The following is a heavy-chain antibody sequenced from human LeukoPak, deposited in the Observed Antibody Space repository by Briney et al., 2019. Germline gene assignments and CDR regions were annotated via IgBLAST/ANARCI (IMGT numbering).Heavy chain of an antibody. Sequence: SVKVSCTASGGTFSSYAISWVRQAPGQGLEWMGGIIPIFGPANSAQKFQGRVTITTDESTSTAYMELSSLRSEDTAVYYCARGARGPGGHYYDYVWGSYRYHYFDYWGQGTLVTVSS. J-gene: IGHJ4*02. CDR1: GGTFSSYA. CDR3: ARGARGPGGHYYDYVWGSYRYHYFDY. CDR2: IIPIFGPA. D-gene: IGHD3-16*02. V-gene: IGHV1-69*05.